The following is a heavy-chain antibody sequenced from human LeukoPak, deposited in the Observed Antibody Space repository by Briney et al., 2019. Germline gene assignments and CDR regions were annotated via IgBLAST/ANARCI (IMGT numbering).Heavy chain of an antibody. CDR3: AREGFIVRATKAYYFDY. CDR2: IIPILGIA. J-gene: IGHJ4*02. V-gene: IGHV1-69*04. Sequence: ASVKVSCKASGGTFSSYAISWVRQAPGQGLEWMGRIIPILGIANYAQKFQGRVTITADKSTSTAYMELSSLRSEDTAVYYCAREGFIVRATKAYYFDYWGQGTLVTVSS. CDR1: GGTFSSYA. D-gene: IGHD1-26*01.